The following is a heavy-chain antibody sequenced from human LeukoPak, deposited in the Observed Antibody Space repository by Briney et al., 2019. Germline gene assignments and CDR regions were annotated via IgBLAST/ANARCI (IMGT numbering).Heavy chain of an antibody. CDR3: ARSKGPLDP. CDR1: GFTFSSYS. J-gene: IGHJ5*02. Sequence: PGGSLRLSCAVSGFTFSSYSMDWVRQAPGKGLEWISYISSSSNIIYYADSVKGRFTISRDNAKNSLYLQMNSLRDEDTGVYYCARSKGPLDPWGQGTLVSVSS. CDR2: ISSSSNII. V-gene: IGHV3-48*02.